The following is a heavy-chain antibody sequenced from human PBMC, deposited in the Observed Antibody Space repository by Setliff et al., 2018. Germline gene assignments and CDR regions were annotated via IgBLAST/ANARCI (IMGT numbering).Heavy chain of an antibody. V-gene: IGHV4-59*12. CDR3: ARVRNTQNGFFDY. CDR2: IYHSGST. Sequence: SETLSLTCTVSGGSISSYYWSWIRQPPGKGLEWIGSIYHSGSTYYNPSLKSRVTISVDTSKNQFSLKLTSVTAADTAIYYCARVRNTQNGFFDYWSQGTLVTVS. CDR1: GGSISSYY. D-gene: IGHD1-1*01. J-gene: IGHJ4*02.